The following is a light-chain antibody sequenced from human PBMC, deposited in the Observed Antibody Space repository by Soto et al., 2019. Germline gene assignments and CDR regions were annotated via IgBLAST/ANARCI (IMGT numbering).Light chain of an antibody. CDR2: RAS. Sequence: DIHMTQSPSTLSASVGDRVIITCRASQSIGTWLAWYQQKPGRAPNLLIYRASSLETGVPSRVSGSGSGAEFTLTISSLQPDDFATYYCQHPKGFGQGTKVEIK. CDR3: QHPKG. J-gene: IGKJ1*01. V-gene: IGKV1-5*03. CDR1: QSIGTW.